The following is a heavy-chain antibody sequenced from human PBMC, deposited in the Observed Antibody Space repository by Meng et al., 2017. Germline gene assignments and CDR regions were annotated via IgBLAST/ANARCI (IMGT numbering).Heavy chain of an antibody. CDR3: ARGSYSFDS. CDR2: AYYRSKWYH. D-gene: IGHD1-26*01. V-gene: IGHV6-1*01. Sequence: QIQLQQSGPGLVKPSQTLSLICALSGDSVSSNSAAWNWIRQSPSRGLEWLGRAYYRSKWYHDYAESVKSRISIDPDTSKNQFSLQLRSVTPEDSVVYYCARGSYSFDSWGQRTLVTVSS. CDR1: GDSVSSNSAA. J-gene: IGHJ4*02.